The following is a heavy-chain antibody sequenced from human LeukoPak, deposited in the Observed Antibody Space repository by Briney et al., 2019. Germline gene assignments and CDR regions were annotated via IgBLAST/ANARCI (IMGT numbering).Heavy chain of an antibody. CDR1: GYTFTGYY. D-gene: IGHD3-9*01. CDR2: INPNSGGT. CDR3: AREGWDYDILIGYRTYRQRPFDS. J-gene: IGHJ4*02. V-gene: IGHV1-2*02. Sequence: GASVKVSCKASGYTFTGYYMHWVRQAPGQGLEWMGWINPNSGGTNYAQKFQGRVTMTRDTSISTAYMELSRLRSDDTAAYYCAREGWDYDILIGYRTYRQRPFDSRAQGTLVTVSS.